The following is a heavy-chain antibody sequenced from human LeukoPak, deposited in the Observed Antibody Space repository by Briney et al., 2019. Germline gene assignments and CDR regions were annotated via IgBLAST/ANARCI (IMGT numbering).Heavy chain of an antibody. CDR3: ARHITNSGSAFDL. D-gene: IGHD3-10*01. CDR1: DDSISSFY. V-gene: IGHV4-59*08. J-gene: IGHJ2*01. CDR2: IHSVGHS. Sequence: PSETLSLTCTVSDDSISSFYWGWIRQPPGKGLVWIAYIHSVGHSNYNPSLKSRVSMSIDTSKKQFSLKVTSATATDTAVYYCARHITNSGSAFDLWGRGTLVTVSS.